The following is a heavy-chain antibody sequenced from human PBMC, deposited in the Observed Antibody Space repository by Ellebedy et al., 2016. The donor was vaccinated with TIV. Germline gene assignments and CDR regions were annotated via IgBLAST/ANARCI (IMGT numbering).Heavy chain of an antibody. Sequence: GGSLRLSCAASGFTFSSYGMHWVRQAPGKGLEWVAIIWYDGSNKYYADSVKGRFTISRDNSKNTLYLQMNSLRAEDTAVYYCASENGSGSYFYWGQGTLVTVSS. CDR3: ASENGSGSYFY. CDR2: IWYDGSNK. D-gene: IGHD3-10*01. CDR1: GFTFSSYG. J-gene: IGHJ4*02. V-gene: IGHV3-33*01.